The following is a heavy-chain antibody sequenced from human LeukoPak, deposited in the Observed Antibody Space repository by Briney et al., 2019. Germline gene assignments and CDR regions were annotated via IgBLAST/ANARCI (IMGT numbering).Heavy chain of an antibody. D-gene: IGHD3-3*01. CDR1: GFTFSSYW. Sequence: PGGSLRLSCAASGFTFSSYWMHWVRQAPGKGLVWVSRINSDGSSTSYADSVKGRFTISRDNSKNTLYLQMNSLRAEDTAVYYCAKGDVTNHDFWSGPSYYLDYWGQGTLVTVSS. J-gene: IGHJ4*02. CDR2: INSDGSST. V-gene: IGHV3-74*01. CDR3: AKGDVTNHDFWSGPSYYLDY.